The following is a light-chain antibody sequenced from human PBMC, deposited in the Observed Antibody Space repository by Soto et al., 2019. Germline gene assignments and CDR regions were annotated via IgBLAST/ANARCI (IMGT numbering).Light chain of an antibody. Sequence: QCARTQPSSVSVSPGQTITISCTGTSRDVGGYNYVSWYQQHPGKAPKLMIYEVSNRPSGVSNRFSGSKSGNTASLTISGLQAEDEADYYCSSYTSSSTLDFGTGTKVTVL. J-gene: IGLJ1*01. V-gene: IGLV2-14*01. CDR1: SRDVGGYNY. CDR3: SSYTSSSTLD. CDR2: EVS.